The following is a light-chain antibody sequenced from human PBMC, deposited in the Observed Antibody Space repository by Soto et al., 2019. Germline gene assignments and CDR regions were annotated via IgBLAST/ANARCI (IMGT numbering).Light chain of an antibody. CDR1: QSINTW. CDR3: LQYNTFPYT. J-gene: IGKJ2*01. Sequence: DIQMTQSPSTLSASVGDRVTITCRASQSINTWLAWYQQNPGQAPKLLIYDASSLESGVPSRFSGRGSGTEFTLTISSLQPDDFATYYCLQYNTFPYTFGQGTNLEI. V-gene: IGKV1-5*01. CDR2: DAS.